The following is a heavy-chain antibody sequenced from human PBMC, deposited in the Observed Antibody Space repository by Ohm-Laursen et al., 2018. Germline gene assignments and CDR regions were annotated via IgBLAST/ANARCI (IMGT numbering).Heavy chain of an antibody. J-gene: IGHJ4*02. CDR2: INPNSGGT. CDR1: GYTFTGYY. Sequence: GASVKVSCKTSGYTFTGYYMHWVRQAPGQGLEWMGWINPNSGGTNYAQKFQGRVTMTRDTSISTAYMELSRLRSDDTAVYYCASFGRTSPQGAYFDYWGQGTLVTVSS. V-gene: IGHV1-2*02. CDR3: ASFGRTSPQGAYFDY. D-gene: IGHD2-2*01.